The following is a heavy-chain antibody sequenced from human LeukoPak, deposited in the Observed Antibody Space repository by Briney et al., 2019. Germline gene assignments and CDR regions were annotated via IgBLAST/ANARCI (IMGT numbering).Heavy chain of an antibody. V-gene: IGHV4-39*07. Sequence: PSETLSLTCTVSGGSISSSSYYWGWLRQPPGKGLEWIGSIYYSGSTYYNPSLKSRVTISVDTSKNQFSLKLSSVTAADTAVYYCARDYYDSSGYSSEPAYYFDYWGQGTLVTVSS. CDR1: GGSISSSSYY. D-gene: IGHD3-22*01. CDR3: ARDYYDSSGYSSEPAYYFDY. CDR2: IYYSGST. J-gene: IGHJ4*02.